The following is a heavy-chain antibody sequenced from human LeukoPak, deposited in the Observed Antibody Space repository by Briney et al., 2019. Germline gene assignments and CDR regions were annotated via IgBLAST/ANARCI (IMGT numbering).Heavy chain of an antibody. J-gene: IGHJ4*02. CDR2: ISGSGSVI. CDR3: SRDPRPCDY. V-gene: IGHV3-11*04. CDR1: GFTFSNAW. Sequence: GGSLRPSCAASGFTFSNAWMTWIRQAPGKGLETIAYISGSGSVIVYADSVKGRFTISRDNAQNSLYLQMNSLRDEDTAVYYCSRDPRPCDYWGQGTLVTVSA.